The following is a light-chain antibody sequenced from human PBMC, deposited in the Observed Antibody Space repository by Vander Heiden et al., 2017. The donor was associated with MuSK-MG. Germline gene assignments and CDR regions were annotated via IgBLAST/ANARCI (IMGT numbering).Light chain of an antibody. V-gene: IGKV1-17*01. CDR1: QGIRNA. Sequence: DIQMTQSPSSLSASVGDRVTITCRASQGIRNALAWFQLKPGQAPKRLIYTASTLQNGVPARFSGIGSGTEFTLTISSLQPEDFAAYFCQQYYSYPLTFGGGTTVEIK. CDR3: QQYYSYPLT. CDR2: TAS. J-gene: IGKJ4*01.